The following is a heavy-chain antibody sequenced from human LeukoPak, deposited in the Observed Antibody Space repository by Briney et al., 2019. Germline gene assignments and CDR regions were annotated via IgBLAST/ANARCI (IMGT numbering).Heavy chain of an antibody. Sequence: ASVKVSCKASGYTXTGYYMHWVRQAPGQGLEWMGWINPNTGGTNYAQNFQGRVTMTRDTSISTAYMELSRLKSDDTAVYYCARGPTVTTDYWGQGNLVTVSS. CDR2: INPNTGGT. J-gene: IGHJ4*02. CDR1: GYTXTGYY. CDR3: ARGPTVTTDY. D-gene: IGHD4-17*01. V-gene: IGHV1-2*02.